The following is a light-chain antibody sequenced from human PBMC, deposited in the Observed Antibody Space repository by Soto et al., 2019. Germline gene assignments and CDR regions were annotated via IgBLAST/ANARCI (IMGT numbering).Light chain of an antibody. V-gene: IGLV1-47*01. CDR2: RNN. CDR1: SSNIGSKY. CDR3: AAWDAGVSGPA. J-gene: IGLJ2*01. Sequence: QSVLTQPPSASGTPGQRVTISCSGSSSNIGSKYVYWYQQLPGTAPKLLMYRNNQRPSGVPDRFSGSKSGTSASLAISGLRSWDEADYYCAAWDAGVSGPAFGGGTKLTVL.